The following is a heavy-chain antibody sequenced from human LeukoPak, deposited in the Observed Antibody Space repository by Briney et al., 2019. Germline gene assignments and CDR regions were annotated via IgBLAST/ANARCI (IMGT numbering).Heavy chain of an antibody. Sequence: GASVKVSRKVSGYTLTELSMHWVRQAPGKGLEWMRGFDPEDGETIYAQKFQGRVTMTEDTSTDTAYMELSSLRSEDTAVYYCATKRGYSYGIYAFDIWGQGTMVTVSS. CDR2: FDPEDGET. CDR1: GYTLTELS. CDR3: ATKRGYSYGIYAFDI. D-gene: IGHD5-18*01. V-gene: IGHV1-24*01. J-gene: IGHJ3*02.